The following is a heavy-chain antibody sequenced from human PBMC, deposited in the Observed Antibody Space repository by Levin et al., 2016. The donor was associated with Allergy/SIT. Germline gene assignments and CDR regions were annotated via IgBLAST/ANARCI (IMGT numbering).Heavy chain of an antibody. J-gene: IGHJ4*02. D-gene: IGHD3-9*01. Sequence: WVRQAPGQGLEWMGWMNPNSGNTGYAQKFQGRVTMTRNTSISTAYMELSSLRSEDTAVYYCAEGSILSLIDYWGQGTPGHRLL. V-gene: IGHV1-8*01. CDR3: AEGSILSLIDY. CDR2: MNPNSGNT.